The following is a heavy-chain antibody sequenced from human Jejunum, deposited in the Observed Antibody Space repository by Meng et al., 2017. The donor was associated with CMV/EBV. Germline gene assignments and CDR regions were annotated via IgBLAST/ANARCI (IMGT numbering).Heavy chain of an antibody. J-gene: IGHJ4*02. CDR3: AKHQGSGNYYNYLDY. CDR2: LYSGSTNK. CDR1: GFTFSSYA. Sequence: SGFTFSSYAMSWVRQAPGKGLEWVSVLYSGSTNKYYADSGKGRFTISRDDSKNTLYLHMNSLRAEDTAVYYCAKHQGSGNYYNYLDYWGQGTLVTVSS. D-gene: IGHD1-26*01. V-gene: IGHV3-23*03.